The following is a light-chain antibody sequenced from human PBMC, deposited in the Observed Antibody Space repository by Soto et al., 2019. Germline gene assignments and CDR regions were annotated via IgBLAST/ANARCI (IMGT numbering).Light chain of an antibody. J-gene: IGKJ1*01. CDR3: QQYGSSPRT. CDR1: QSVGSIY. V-gene: IGKV3-20*01. Sequence: DIVLTQSPGTLSLSPGERATLSCRASQSVGSIYLAWYQQKPGQAPSLLIHGASNRASGIPDRFSGSGSGTDFTLTISRLEPEDFAVYYCQQYGSSPRTFGQGTKVEIK. CDR2: GAS.